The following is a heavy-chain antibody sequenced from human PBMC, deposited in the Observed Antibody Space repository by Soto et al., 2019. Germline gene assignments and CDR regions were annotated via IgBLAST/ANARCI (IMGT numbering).Heavy chain of an antibody. CDR3: ARDFYSNYDYYYYGMDV. Sequence: ASVKVSWKASGGTFSSYAISWVRQAPGQGLEWMGGIIPIFGTANYAQKFQGRVTITADKSTSTAYMELSSLRSEDTAVYYCARDFYSNYDYYYYGMDVWGQGTTVTVS. D-gene: IGHD4-4*01. CDR1: GGTFSSYA. J-gene: IGHJ6*02. V-gene: IGHV1-69*06. CDR2: IIPIFGTA.